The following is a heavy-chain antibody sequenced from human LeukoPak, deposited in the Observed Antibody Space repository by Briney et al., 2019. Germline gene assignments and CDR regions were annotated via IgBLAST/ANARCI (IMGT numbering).Heavy chain of an antibody. CDR1: GGSISSAGYC. CDR2: IYASGST. V-gene: IGHV4-61*02. J-gene: IGHJ4*02. Sequence: SQTLSLTCTVSGGSISSAGYCWSWIRQPAGKGVEWIGRIYASGSTNYNPSLRGRVTISVDASKNQISLKLTSVTATDTAVYYCARERDYGGTFAYWGQGTLVTVSS. CDR3: ARERDYGGTFAY. D-gene: IGHD4-23*01.